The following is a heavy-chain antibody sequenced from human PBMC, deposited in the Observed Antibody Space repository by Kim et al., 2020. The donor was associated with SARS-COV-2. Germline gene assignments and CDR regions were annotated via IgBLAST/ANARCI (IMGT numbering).Heavy chain of an antibody. CDR3: AKVASSYQLVWNGMDV. CDR1: GFTFSSYG. V-gene: IGHV3-30*18. Sequence: GGSLRLSCAASGFTFSSYGIHWVRQAPGKGLEWVAVISYDGSNKYYVDSVKGRFTISRDNSKNTLYLQMNSLRAEDTAVYYCAKVASSYQLVWNGMDVWGQGTTVTVSS. D-gene: IGHD2-2*01. J-gene: IGHJ6*02. CDR2: ISYDGSNK.